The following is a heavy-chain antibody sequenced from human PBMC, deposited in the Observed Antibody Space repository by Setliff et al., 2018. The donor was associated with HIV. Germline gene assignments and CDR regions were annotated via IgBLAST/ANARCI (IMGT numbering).Heavy chain of an antibody. CDR2: IYTSGNT. CDR3: ARHPYYYDSSGYHAPNWFDP. D-gene: IGHD3-22*01. V-gene: IGHV4-61*09. J-gene: IGHJ5*02. Sequence: PSETLSLTCTVSGGSISSGNSYWSWIRQPAVKGLEWIGHIYTSGNTNYNPSLKSRVTISVDTSKNQFSLKLSSVTAADTAVYYCARHPYYYDSSGYHAPNWFDPWGQGTLVTVSS. CDR1: GGSISSGNSY.